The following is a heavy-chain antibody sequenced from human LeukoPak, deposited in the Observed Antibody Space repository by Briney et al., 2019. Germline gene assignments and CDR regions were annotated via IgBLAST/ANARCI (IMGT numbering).Heavy chain of an antibody. J-gene: IGHJ4*02. CDR3: AIFSLAATGNSPY. V-gene: IGHV1-2*02. D-gene: IGHD6-13*01. CDR1: DYTFTNYP. Sequence: ASVKVSAKPSDYTFTNYPIPWVRQAPGQGLEWGGYINPNNGATNSPQKVQGRAALTRDTSSSTAYMELRRLTSDDTAVYYCAIFSLAATGNSPYWGQGSLVTVSS. CDR2: INPNNGAT.